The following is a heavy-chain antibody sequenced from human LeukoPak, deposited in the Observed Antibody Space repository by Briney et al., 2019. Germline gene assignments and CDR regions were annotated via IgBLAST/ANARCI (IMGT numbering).Heavy chain of an antibody. CDR1: GFTFSSYS. CDR2: ISSSSSYI. J-gene: IGHJ4*02. D-gene: IGHD6-19*01. Sequence: RPGGSLRLSCAASGFTFSSYSMNWVRQAPGKGLECVSSISSSSSYIYYADSVKGRFTISRDNAKNSLYLQMNSLRAEDTAVYYCARDYSSGWYYFDYWGQGTLVTVSS. CDR3: ARDYSSGWYYFDY. V-gene: IGHV3-21*01.